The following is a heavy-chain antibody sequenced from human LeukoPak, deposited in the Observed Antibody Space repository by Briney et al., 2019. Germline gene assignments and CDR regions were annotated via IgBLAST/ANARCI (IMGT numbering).Heavy chain of an antibody. CDR3: ARGRYYGSGSYYNVLDLDY. CDR2: FHYSGST. CDR1: GDSISSYY. J-gene: IGHJ4*02. D-gene: IGHD3-10*01. V-gene: IGHV4-59*12. Sequence: SETLSLTCTVSGDSISSYYWSWIRQPPGKGLECIGYFHYSGSTNYNPSLKSRVTISVDTSKNQFSLKLSSVTAADTAVYYCARGRYYGSGSYYNVLDLDYWGQGTLVTVSS.